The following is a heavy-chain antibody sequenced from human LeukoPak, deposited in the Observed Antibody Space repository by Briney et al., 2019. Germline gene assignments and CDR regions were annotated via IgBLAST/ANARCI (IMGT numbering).Heavy chain of an antibody. J-gene: IGHJ4*02. D-gene: IGHD2-2*01. Sequence: EASVKVSCKASGYIFTGYYMHWVRQASGQGFEWMGWINPNRGDTNYAQKFQGRVTMTRDTSISTAHMKLSRLRSDDTAVYYCARANPLYCSSTTCLFDYWGQGTLVTVSS. CDR2: INPNRGDT. CDR3: ARANPLYCSSTTCLFDY. CDR1: GYIFTGYY. V-gene: IGHV1-2*02.